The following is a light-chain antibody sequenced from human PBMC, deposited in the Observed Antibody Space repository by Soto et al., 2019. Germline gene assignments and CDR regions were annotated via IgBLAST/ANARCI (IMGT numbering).Light chain of an antibody. J-gene: IGLJ2*01. Sequence: QSALTQPASVSGSPGQSITVSCTGTSSDVGGYNFVSWYQQHPGKAPKLMIYEVSNRPSGVSYRFSGSKSGNTASLTISGLKAEDEADYYCSSYTSSLTLVFGGGTKLTVL. V-gene: IGLV2-14*01. CDR3: SSYTSSLTLV. CDR2: EVS. CDR1: SSDVGGYNF.